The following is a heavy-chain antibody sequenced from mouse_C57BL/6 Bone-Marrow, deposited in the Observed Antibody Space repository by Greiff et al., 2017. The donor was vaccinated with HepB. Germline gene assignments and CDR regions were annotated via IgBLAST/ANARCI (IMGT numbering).Heavy chain of an antibody. J-gene: IGHJ1*03. V-gene: IGHV1-69*01. Sequence: QVQLQQSGAELVMPGASVKLSCKASGYTFTSYWMHWVKQRPGQGLEWIGEIDPSDSYTNYNQKFKGKSTLTVDKSSSTAYMQLSSLTSEDSAVYYCARPVVATNFDVWGTGTTVTVSS. D-gene: IGHD1-1*01. CDR3: ARPVVATNFDV. CDR1: GYTFTSYW. CDR2: IDPSDSYT.